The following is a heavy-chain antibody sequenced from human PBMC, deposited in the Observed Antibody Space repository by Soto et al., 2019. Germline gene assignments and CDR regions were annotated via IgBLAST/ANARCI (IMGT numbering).Heavy chain of an antibody. CDR2: IIPIFGTA. CDR3: ASTIFGVVITNDY. CDR1: GGTFNNSV. V-gene: IGHV1-69*13. Sequence: GASVEVACTASGGTFNNSVVTVVRQAPGQGLEWMGGIIPIFGTANYAQKFQGRVTITADESTSTAYMELSSLRSEDTAVYYCASTIFGVVITNDYWGQGTLVTVSS. J-gene: IGHJ4*02. D-gene: IGHD3-3*01.